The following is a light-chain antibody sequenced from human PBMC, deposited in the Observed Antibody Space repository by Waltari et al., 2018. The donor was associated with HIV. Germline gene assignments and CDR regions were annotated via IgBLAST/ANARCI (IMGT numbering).Light chain of an antibody. J-gene: IGLJ2*01. CDR2: YSY. CDR3: GAWDSSLTAVV. V-gene: IGLV1-51*01. CDR1: STNSGNNH. Sequence: QSVLTQPTSVSAAPGKKVTISCSGSSTNSGNNHVFWYTLLHETAPKLLLSYSYKLPSGIPDRFSGSKSGTSATLGITGLQTGDEADYYCGAWDSSLTAVVFGGGTTLIVL.